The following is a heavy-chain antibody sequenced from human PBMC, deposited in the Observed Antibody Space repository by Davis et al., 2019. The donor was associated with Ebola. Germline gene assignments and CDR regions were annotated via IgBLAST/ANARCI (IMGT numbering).Heavy chain of an antibody. D-gene: IGHD2-21*01. CDR3: AGNAYCGSARCDYYFDF. CDR1: GFTFSDYT. V-gene: IGHV3-48*02. Sequence: PGESLKISCAASGFTFSDYTMNWVRQAPGKGLEWISYIGASSSTRYYADHARGRFTISRDMNSLYLQMNGLTDDDAGVYYCAGNAYCGSARCDYYFDFWGQGTLVIVSS. CDR2: IGASSSTR. J-gene: IGHJ4*02.